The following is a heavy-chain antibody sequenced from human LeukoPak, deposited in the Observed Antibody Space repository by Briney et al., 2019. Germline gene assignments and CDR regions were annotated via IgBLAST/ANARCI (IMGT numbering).Heavy chain of an antibody. Sequence: GASVKVSCKASGYTFTSYYMHWVRQAPGQGLEWMGGIIPIFGTANYAQKFKGRVTITTDESTSTVYMELSSLRSEDTAVYYCAIDSNTVVFDYWGQGTLVTVSS. J-gene: IGHJ4*02. V-gene: IGHV1-69*05. CDR1: GYTFTSYY. D-gene: IGHD4-23*01. CDR3: AIDSNTVVFDY. CDR2: IIPIFGTA.